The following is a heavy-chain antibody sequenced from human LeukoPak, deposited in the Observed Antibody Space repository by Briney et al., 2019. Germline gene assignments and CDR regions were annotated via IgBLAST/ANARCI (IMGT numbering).Heavy chain of an antibody. CDR1: GITFSSYS. CDR2: ITASGTAM. CDR3: ASSGSYRFDY. Sequence: GGSLRLSCAASGITFSSYSMNWVRQAPGKGLEWVSHITASGTAMFYADSVKGRFTISRDNAKNSLYLQMNSLRDEDTAVYYCASSGSYRFDYWGQGTLVTVSS. D-gene: IGHD1-26*01. J-gene: IGHJ4*02. V-gene: IGHV3-48*02.